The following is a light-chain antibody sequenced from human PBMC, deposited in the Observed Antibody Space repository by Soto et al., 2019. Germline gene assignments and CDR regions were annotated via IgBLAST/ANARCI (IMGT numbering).Light chain of an antibody. J-gene: IGLJ1*01. V-gene: IGLV2-14*01. CDR1: SSDVGGYNY. Sequence: QPTLTHPASVSGSPGQSITISCTGTSSDVGGYNYVSWYQHHPGKAPTLIIYEVSNRPSGVSNRIYGSKSASTVSLTISGLQAEYEPDYYCSSYRSTGTLVFGSGTKLTVL. CDR2: EVS. CDR3: SSYRSTGTLV.